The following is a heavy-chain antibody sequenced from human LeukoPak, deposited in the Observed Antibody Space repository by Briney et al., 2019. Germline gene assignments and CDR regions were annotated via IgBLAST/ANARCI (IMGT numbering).Heavy chain of an antibody. J-gene: IGHJ5*02. CDR2: ISAYNGNT. D-gene: IGHD3-10*01. CDR3: AREGQNYYGSENWFDP. V-gene: IGHV1-18*01. Sequence: EASVKVSCKASGYTFTSYGISWVRQAPGQGLEWMGWISAYNGNTNYAQKLQGRVTMTTDTSTSTAYMELRSLRSDDTAVYYCAREGQNYYGSENWFDPWGQGTLVTVSS. CDR1: GYTFTSYG.